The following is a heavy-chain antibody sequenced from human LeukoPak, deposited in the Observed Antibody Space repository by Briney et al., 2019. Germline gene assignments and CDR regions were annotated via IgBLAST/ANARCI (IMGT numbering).Heavy chain of an antibody. V-gene: IGHV3-7*03. CDR1: GFTFSRYW. D-gene: IGHD1-26*01. J-gene: IGHJ4*02. CDR3: ARGVKWELEVYDY. CDR2: IKQDGSEK. Sequence: GGSLRLPCAASGFTFSRYWMSWVRQAPGKGLEWVANIKQDGSEKYYVDSVKGRFTISRDNAKNSLYLQMNSLRAEDTAVYYCARGVKWELEVYDYWGQGTLVTVSS.